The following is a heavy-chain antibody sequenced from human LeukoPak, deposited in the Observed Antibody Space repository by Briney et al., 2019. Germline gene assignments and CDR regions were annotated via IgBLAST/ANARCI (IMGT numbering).Heavy chain of an antibody. D-gene: IGHD4/OR15-4a*01. Sequence: GGSLRLSCAASGFTFSDYYMSWIRQAPGKGLEWVSVISGSGDITYYADSVKGRFTISRDNSKNTLYLQINSLRAEDTAVYYCAKRAGYYFDYWGQGTLVTVSS. CDR3: AKRAGYYFDY. CDR2: ISGSGDIT. J-gene: IGHJ4*02. V-gene: IGHV3-23*01. CDR1: GFTFSDYY.